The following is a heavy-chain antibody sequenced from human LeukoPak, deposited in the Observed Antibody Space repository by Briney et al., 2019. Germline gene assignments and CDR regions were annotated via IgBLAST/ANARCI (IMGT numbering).Heavy chain of an antibody. D-gene: IGHD6-19*01. V-gene: IGHV3-11*01. CDR1: GFTFSDYY. CDR3: ARRSWGIAVAGYNWFDP. Sequence: GGSLRLSCAASGFTFSDYYMSWIRQAPGKGLEWVSYISNSGSTIYYADSVKGRFTISRDNAKNSLYLQMNSLRAEDTAVYYCARRSWGIAVAGYNWFDPWGQGTLVTVSS. J-gene: IGHJ5*02. CDR2: ISNSGSTI.